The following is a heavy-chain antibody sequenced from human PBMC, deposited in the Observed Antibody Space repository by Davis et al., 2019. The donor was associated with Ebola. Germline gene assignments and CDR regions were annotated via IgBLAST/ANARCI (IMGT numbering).Heavy chain of an antibody. CDR3: ARDPGSGWSFDY. CDR2: ISSGSSYI. D-gene: IGHD6-19*01. CDR1: GFTFSSYS. Sequence: PGGSLRLSCAASGFTFSSYSMNWVRQAPGKGLEWVSSISSGSSYIYYADSVRGRFTISRDNAKNSLYLQMNSLRAEDTAVYYCARDPGSGWSFDYWGQGTLVTVSS. V-gene: IGHV3-21*01. J-gene: IGHJ4*02.